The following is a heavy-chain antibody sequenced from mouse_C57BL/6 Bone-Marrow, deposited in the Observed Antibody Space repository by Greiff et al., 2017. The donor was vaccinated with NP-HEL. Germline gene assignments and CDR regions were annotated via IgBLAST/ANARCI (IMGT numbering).Heavy chain of an antibody. V-gene: IGHV1-82*01. CDR3: ARRGVVATGYYYAMDY. D-gene: IGHD1-1*01. CDR2: IYPGDGDT. J-gene: IGHJ4*01. CDR1: GYAFSSSW. Sequence: QVQLQQSGPELVKPGASVKISCKASGYAFSSSWMNWVTQRPGKGLEWIGRIYPGDGDTNYNGKFKGKATLTADKASSTAYMQLSSLTSEDSAVYFCARRGVVATGYYYAMDYWGQGTSVTVSS.